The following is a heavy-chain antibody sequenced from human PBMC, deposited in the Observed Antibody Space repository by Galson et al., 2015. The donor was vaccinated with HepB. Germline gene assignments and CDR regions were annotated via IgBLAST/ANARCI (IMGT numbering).Heavy chain of an antibody. CDR2: ISGYNGDT. V-gene: IGHV1-18*01. CDR1: GYTFSNYG. D-gene: IGHD2-15*01. J-gene: IGHJ5*02. CDR3: ARGAVVEVVGGTQNNWFGP. Sequence: SVKVSCKASGYTFSNYGISWVRQAPGQGLEWMGWISGYNGDTDYARKFQGRVTMTTDISTSTAYMDLRSLRSDDTAVYYCARGAVVEVVGGTQNNWFGPWGQGTLVTVSS.